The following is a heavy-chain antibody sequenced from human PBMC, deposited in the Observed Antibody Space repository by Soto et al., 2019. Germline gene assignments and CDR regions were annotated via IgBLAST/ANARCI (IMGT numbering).Heavy chain of an antibody. CDR3: ARNRQAAAGYYYYGMDV. CDR2: INPNSGGT. CDR1: GYTFTGYY. D-gene: IGHD6-13*01. Sequence: ASVKVSCKASGYTFTGYYMHWVRQAPGQGLEWMGWINPNSGGTNYAQKFQGRVTMTRDTSISTAYMELSRLRSDDTAVYYCARNRQAAAGYYYYGMDVWGQGTTVTGSS. V-gene: IGHV1-2*02. J-gene: IGHJ6*02.